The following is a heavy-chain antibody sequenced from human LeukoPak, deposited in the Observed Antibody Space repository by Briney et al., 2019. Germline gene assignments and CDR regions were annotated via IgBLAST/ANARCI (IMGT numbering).Heavy chain of an antibody. CDR3: ARYRGNSNGGFDP. J-gene: IGHJ5*02. V-gene: IGHV4-59*01. CDR1: GGSISSYY. Sequence: PSETLSLTCTVSGGSISSYYWSWIRQPPGKGLEGIGNIYNRGGTNYNPSLKSRVTTSVDTSKNQFSLKLTSVTAADTAVYYCARYRGNSNGGFDPWGQGTLVTVSS. D-gene: IGHD4-23*01. CDR2: IYNRGGT.